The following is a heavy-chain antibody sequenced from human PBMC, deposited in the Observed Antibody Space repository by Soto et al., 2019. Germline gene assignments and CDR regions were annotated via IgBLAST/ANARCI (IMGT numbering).Heavy chain of an antibody. D-gene: IGHD1-26*01. Sequence: PSETLSLTCAVSGGSISSGGYSWSWIRQPPGKGLEWIGYIYHSGSTYYNPSLKSRVTISVDRSKNQFSLKLSSVTAADTAVYYCARGGSWHWAFDIWGQGTMVTVSS. CDR3: ARGGSWHWAFDI. CDR2: IYHSGST. V-gene: IGHV4-30-2*01. CDR1: GGSISSGGYS. J-gene: IGHJ3*02.